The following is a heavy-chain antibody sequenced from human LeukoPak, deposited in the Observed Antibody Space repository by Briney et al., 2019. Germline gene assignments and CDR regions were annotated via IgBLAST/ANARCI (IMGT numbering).Heavy chain of an antibody. CDR3: ATGYCSGGSCYWFDY. D-gene: IGHD2-15*01. V-gene: IGHV3-53*01. Sequence: PGGSLRLSCAASGFTFSSYSMTWVRQAPGKGLEWVSVIYIDDSMSYADSVKDRFTISRDDSKNTLYLQMNSLRVEDTAVYYCATGYCSGGSCYWFDYWGRGALVSVSS. CDR1: GFTFSSYS. CDR2: IYIDDSM. J-gene: IGHJ4*02.